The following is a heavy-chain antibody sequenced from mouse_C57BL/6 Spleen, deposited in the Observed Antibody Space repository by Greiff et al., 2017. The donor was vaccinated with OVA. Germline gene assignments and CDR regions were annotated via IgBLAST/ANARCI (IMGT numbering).Heavy chain of an antibody. Sequence: QVQLKQSGAELVRPGTSVKVSCKASGYAFTNYLIEWVKQRPGQGLEWIGVINPGSGGTNYNEKFKGKATLTADKSSSTAYMQLSSLTSEDSAVYFCARFVYYDYDVIAYWGQGTLVTVSA. CDR3: ARFVYYDYDVIAY. CDR1: GYAFTNYL. CDR2: INPGSGGT. D-gene: IGHD2-4*01. V-gene: IGHV1-54*01. J-gene: IGHJ3*01.